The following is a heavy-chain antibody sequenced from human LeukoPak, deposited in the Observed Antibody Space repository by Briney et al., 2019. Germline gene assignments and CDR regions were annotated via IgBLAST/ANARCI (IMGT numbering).Heavy chain of an antibody. D-gene: IGHD3-10*01. Sequence: GGSLRLSCAASGFTFSSYSMNWVRQAPGKGLEWVSSISSSSSYIYYADSVKGRFTISRDNAKNSLYLQMNSLRAEDTAVYYCARDRQGFGELLYYMDVWGKGTTVTISS. CDR3: ARDRQGFGELLYYMDV. J-gene: IGHJ6*03. CDR1: GFTFSSYS. V-gene: IGHV3-21*01. CDR2: ISSSSSYI.